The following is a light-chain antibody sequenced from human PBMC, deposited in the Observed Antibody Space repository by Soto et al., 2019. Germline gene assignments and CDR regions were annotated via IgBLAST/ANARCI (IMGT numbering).Light chain of an antibody. J-gene: IGLJ2*01. CDR2: DVS. Sequence: QSALTQPASVSGSPGQSITISCTGTSSDVGGYNYVSWYQQHPGKAPKLMIYDVSNRPSGVSNRFSGSKSGNTASLTISGLQAEDEADYYCSSYTSSSTRRIGGGTKLTGL. CDR3: SSYTSSSTRR. CDR1: SSDVGGYNY. V-gene: IGLV2-14*01.